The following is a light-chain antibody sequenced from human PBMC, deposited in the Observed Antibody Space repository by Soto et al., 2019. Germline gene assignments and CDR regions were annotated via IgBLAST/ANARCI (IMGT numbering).Light chain of an antibody. V-gene: IGKV3-20*01. Sequence: EVVFTQSPATLSLSPGERATLSCRASQSVSSYLAWYQQKPGQAPRLLIYGASSRATGIPDRFSGSGSGTDFTLTISRLEPEDFAVYYCQQYCSSPLFGQGTRLEIK. CDR2: GAS. J-gene: IGKJ5*01. CDR3: QQYCSSPL. CDR1: QSVSSY.